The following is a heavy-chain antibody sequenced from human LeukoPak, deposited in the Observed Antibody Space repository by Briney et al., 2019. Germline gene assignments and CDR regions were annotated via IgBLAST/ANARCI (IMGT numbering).Heavy chain of an antibody. CDR3: ARKSRYSYGYPYYFDY. D-gene: IGHD5-18*01. CDR1: GGSISSSSYY. Sequence: SETLSLTCTVSGGSISSSSYYWGWIRQPPGKGLEWIGEINHSGSTNYNPSLKSRVTISVDTSKNQFSLKLSSVTAADTAVYYCARKSRYSYGYPYYFDYWGQGTLVTVSS. CDR2: INHSGST. J-gene: IGHJ4*02. V-gene: IGHV4-39*07.